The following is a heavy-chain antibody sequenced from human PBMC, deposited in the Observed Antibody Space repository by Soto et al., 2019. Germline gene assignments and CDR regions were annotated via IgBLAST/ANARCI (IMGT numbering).Heavy chain of an antibody. Sequence: PGGSLRLSCAASGFTFSSYGMHWVRQAPGKGLEWVAVIWYDGSNKYYADSVKGRFTISRDNSKNTLYLQMNSLRADDTAVYYCARDHGSSWYGLGWFDPWGQGT. CDR3: ARDHGSSWYGLGWFDP. V-gene: IGHV3-33*01. CDR2: IWYDGSNK. J-gene: IGHJ5*02. D-gene: IGHD6-13*01. CDR1: GFTFSSYG.